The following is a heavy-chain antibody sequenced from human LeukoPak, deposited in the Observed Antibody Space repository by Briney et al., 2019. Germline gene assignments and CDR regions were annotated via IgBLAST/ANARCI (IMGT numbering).Heavy chain of an antibody. J-gene: IGHJ3*02. CDR1: GFTFSTYA. CDR2: ISYDGSSK. V-gene: IGHV3-30*04. CDR3: ARARSSYGYGDAFDI. Sequence: GSLRLSCAASGFTFSTYAMHWVRQAPGKGLEWVEVISYDGSSKYYADSVKGRFTISRDNSKNTLYLQMNSLRAEDTAVYYCARARSSYGYGDAFDIWGQGTMVTVSS. D-gene: IGHD5-18*01.